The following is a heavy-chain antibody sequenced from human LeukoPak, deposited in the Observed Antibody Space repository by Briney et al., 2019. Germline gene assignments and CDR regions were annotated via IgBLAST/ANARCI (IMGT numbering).Heavy chain of an antibody. Sequence: PGGSLRLSCAASGFTFSKYWMHWVRHVPGKGLVWVSLINGDGSTTNYADFVKGRFTISRDNSKNTLYLQMNSLRAEDTAVYYCAKGDYSNFSYYFDYWGQGTLVTVSS. CDR3: AKGDYSNFSYYFDY. D-gene: IGHD4-11*01. CDR1: GFTFSKYW. CDR2: INGDGSTT. J-gene: IGHJ4*02. V-gene: IGHV3-74*01.